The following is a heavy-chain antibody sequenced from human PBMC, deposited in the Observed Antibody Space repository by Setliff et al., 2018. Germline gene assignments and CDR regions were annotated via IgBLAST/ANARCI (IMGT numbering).Heavy chain of an antibody. CDR2: IYSSGSI. D-gene: IGHD1-26*01. CDR3: ARAPDSGTYYNLYPYYNDV. V-gene: IGHV4-59*08. Sequence: TSETLSLTCNVSGGSISGYYWSWIRQPPGKGLEWIGNIYSSGSIKYNPSLRSRVTISVDTVKNQFSLRLSSLTAADTAVYYCARAPDSGTYYNLYPYYNDVWGIGTTVTVSS. CDR1: GGSISGYY. J-gene: IGHJ6*03.